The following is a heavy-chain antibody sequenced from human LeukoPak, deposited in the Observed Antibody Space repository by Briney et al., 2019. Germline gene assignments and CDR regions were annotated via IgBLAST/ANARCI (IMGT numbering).Heavy chain of an antibody. CDR3: VRAGWELDY. CDR2: IKEDGTQT. D-gene: IGHD1-26*01. J-gene: IGHJ4*02. CDR1: GFTFSHFW. Sequence: GGSLRLSCGASGFTFSHFWMTWVRQAPGQGLEWVANIKEDGTQTCYVDAVKGRFTISRDDAKSSVYLQMNSLISEDTAVYYCVRAGWELDYWGQGILVTVSS. V-gene: IGHV3-7*01.